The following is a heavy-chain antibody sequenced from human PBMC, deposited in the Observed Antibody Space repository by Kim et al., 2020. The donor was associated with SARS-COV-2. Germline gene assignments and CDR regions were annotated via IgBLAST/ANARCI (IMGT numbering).Heavy chain of an antibody. CDR2: IKSKTDGGTT. CDR3: NSYCGGDCLPQRTAGFDN. CDR1: GFTFSNAW. Sequence: GGSLRLSCAASGFTFSNAWMSWVRQAPGKGLEWVGRIKSKTDGGTTDYAAPVKGRFTISRDDSKNTLYLQMNSLKTEDTAVYYCNSYCGGDCLPQRTAGFDNWGQGTLVTVSS. D-gene: IGHD2-21*02. J-gene: IGHJ4*02. V-gene: IGHV3-15*01.